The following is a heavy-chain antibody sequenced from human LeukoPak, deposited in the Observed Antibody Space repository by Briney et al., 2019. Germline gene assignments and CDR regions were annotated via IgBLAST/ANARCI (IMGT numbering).Heavy chain of an antibody. CDR2: ISNNGGYT. CDR1: GFTFSSSA. J-gene: IGHJ1*01. D-gene: IGHD3-22*01. CDR3: ARGYYYDSSGLPQYLQY. V-gene: IGHV3-23*01. Sequence: GGSLRLSCAASGFTFSSSAMSWVRQAPGKGLEWVSAISNNGGYTYYADSVQGRFTISRDNSKNTLYLQMNSLRVEDTAVYYCARGYYYDSSGLPQYLQYWGQGTLVTVSS.